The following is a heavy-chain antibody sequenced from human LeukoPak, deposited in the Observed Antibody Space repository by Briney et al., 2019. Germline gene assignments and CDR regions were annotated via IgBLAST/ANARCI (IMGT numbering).Heavy chain of an antibody. V-gene: IGHV3-30-3*01. CDR2: ISYDGSNK. Sequence: PGGSLRLSCAASGFTFSSYAMHWVRQAPGKGLEWVAVISYDGSNKYYADSVKGRFTISRDNSKNTLYLQMNSLRAEDTAVYYCARAREDSYYFDYWGQGTLVTVSS. CDR1: GFTFSSYA. CDR3: ARAREDSYYFDY. J-gene: IGHJ4*02. D-gene: IGHD2-15*01.